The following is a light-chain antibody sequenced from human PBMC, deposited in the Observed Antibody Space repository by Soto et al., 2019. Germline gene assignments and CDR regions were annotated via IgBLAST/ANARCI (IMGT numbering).Light chain of an antibody. V-gene: IGKV1-5*03. CDR2: KAS. Sequence: DIQMTQSPSTLSASVGDRVTITCRASQSISSWLAWYQQKPGKAPKLLIYKASSLESGVPSRFSGSGSGTEFTLTISSLQPDDFATSYCQQYNSYSLTFGGGTKVDIK. CDR1: QSISSW. J-gene: IGKJ4*01. CDR3: QQYNSYSLT.